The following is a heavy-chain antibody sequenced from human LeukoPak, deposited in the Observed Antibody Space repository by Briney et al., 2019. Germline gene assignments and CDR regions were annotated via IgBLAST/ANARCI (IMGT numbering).Heavy chain of an antibody. CDR1: GGSINSYY. CDR3: ARGGYYGSGNDFRFDP. Sequence: SETLSLTCTVSGGSINSYYWSWIRQPPGKGLECIGYIHYTGSTNYNPSLKSRVTISVDTSKNQFSLKLSSVTAADAAIYYCARGGYYGSGNDFRFDPWGQGTLVTVSS. CDR2: IHYTGST. J-gene: IGHJ5*02. D-gene: IGHD3-10*01. V-gene: IGHV4-59*01.